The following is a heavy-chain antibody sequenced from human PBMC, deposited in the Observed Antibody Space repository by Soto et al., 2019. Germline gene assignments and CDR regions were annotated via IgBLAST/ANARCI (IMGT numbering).Heavy chain of an antibody. Sequence: SETLSLTCNVSCAALNIGNYYWILIRQVPGKGLEWIGHIYVTGAVDYNPSLRDRITISQDTSERQFSLNLRLVTAADTAVYYCARLRIATNNYKWFDPWGQGTLVTVSS. CDR1: CAALNIGNYY. D-gene: IGHD2-21*01. V-gene: IGHV4-31*03. J-gene: IGHJ5*02. CDR2: IYVTGAV. CDR3: ARLRIATNNYKWFDP.